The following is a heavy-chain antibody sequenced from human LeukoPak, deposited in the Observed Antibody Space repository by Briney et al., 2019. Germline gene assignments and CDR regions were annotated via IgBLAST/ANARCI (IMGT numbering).Heavy chain of an antibody. CDR3: AKDLSPAAA. Sequence: GGSLRLSCAASGFTFSNYGMNWVRQAPGKGLEWVSRISGTGGTTFYADSVKGRFTISRDNSQNTVSLQMNNLRDEDTAVYYCAKDLSPAAAWGQGTLVTVSS. D-gene: IGHD6-25*01. CDR2: ISGTGGTT. V-gene: IGHV3-23*01. J-gene: IGHJ5*02. CDR1: GFTFSNYG.